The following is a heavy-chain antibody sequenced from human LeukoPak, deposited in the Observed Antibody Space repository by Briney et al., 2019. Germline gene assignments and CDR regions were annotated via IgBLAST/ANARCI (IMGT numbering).Heavy chain of an antibody. D-gene: IGHD6-19*01. Sequence: SETLSLTCTVSGGSISSDYWSWIRQPPGTGLEWIGYIYYSGSTNYNPSLKSRVTISVDTSKNQFSLKLGSVTAADTAVYYCARGRAVAGTYGYFDYWGQGALVTVSS. CDR3: ARGRAVAGTYGYFDY. V-gene: IGHV4-59*01. CDR1: GGSISSDY. J-gene: IGHJ4*02. CDR2: IYYSGST.